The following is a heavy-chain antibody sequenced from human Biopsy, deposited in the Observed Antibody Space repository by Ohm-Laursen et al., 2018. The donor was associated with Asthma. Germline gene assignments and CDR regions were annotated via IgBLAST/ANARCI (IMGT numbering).Heavy chain of an antibody. Sequence: ASVKVSCKASGYTFIEKDINRVRQAPGQRLEWMGWVNTGNGDTKYSQKFQGRVTITRDTSASTAYMGLRSLRSEDTATYYCARTYYDFLTGQVKDVFGVWGQGTMVTVSS. V-gene: IGHV1-3*04. D-gene: IGHD3-9*01. CDR3: ARTYYDFLTGQVKDVFGV. CDR2: VNTGNGDT. CDR1: GYTFIEKD. J-gene: IGHJ3*01.